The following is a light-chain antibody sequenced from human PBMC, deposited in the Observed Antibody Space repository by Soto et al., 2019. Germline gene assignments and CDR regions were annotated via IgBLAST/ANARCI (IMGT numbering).Light chain of an antibody. Sequence: DLLMTQSPSTLSACVGDRVTITLRASQSISRCLSCYQQNPGKAPKLLIYDPSRLQSGVPSSLSGRETGPEFTPRLSSLQPDDLAPYYRQQYTTYSGRSGQRTKV. CDR2: DPS. CDR1: QSISRC. V-gene: IGKV1-5*01. J-gene: IGKJ1*01. CDR3: QQYTTYSGR.